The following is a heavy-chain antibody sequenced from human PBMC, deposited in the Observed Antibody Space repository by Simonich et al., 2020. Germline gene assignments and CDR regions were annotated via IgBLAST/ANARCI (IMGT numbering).Heavy chain of an antibody. CDR3: ARGLIGGSYYY. CDR1: GGSFSGYY. J-gene: IGHJ4*02. D-gene: IGHD1-26*01. CDR2: THHSGST. Sequence: QVQLHQWGAGLLKPSETLSLTCAVYGGSFSGYYWCWIRQPPGKGLEWIGETHHSGSTNYNPALKRRVTISVDTSKNQFSLTLSSVTAADTAVYYCARGLIGGSYYYWGQGTLVTVSS. V-gene: IGHV4-34*01.